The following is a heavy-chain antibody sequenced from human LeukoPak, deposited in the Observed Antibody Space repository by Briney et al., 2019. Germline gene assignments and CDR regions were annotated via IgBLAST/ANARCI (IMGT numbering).Heavy chain of an antibody. J-gene: IGHJ4*02. CDR1: GYTLTELF. CDR3: ATEGRYGSGTYYMPY. V-gene: IGHV1-24*01. D-gene: IGHD3-10*01. CDR2: FDPEYGET. Sequence: ASVTVSCTVSGYTLTELFMHWVRQAPGKGLEWMGGFDPEYGETMYAQKFQGRVTMTEDTSTDTAYMELSSLKSEDTAVYYCATEGRYGSGTYYMPYWGQGTLLTVSS.